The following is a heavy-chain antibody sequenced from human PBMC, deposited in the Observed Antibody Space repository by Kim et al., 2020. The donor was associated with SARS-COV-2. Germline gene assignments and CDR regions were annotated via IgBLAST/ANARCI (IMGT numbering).Heavy chain of an antibody. V-gene: IGHV4-59*01. CDR2: T. Sequence: TNSNPSLQSRVTISVDTSKNQFSLKLSSVTAADTAVYYCARDNGSGSSVYWGQGTLVTVSS. D-gene: IGHD3-10*01. J-gene: IGHJ4*02. CDR3: ARDNGSGSSVY.